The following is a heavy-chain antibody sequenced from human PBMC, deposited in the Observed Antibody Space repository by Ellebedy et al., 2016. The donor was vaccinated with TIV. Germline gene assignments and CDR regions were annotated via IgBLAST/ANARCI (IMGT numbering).Heavy chain of an antibody. Sequence: GESLKISXATSGFTFSNYAMHWVRQAPGKGLEWVTFISYDGSNKFYADSVKSRFTISRDNSKNTLYMQMNSLRAEDTAVYYCAKDTTATVFDYWGQGTLVTVSS. V-gene: IGHV3-30-3*01. D-gene: IGHD1-1*01. CDR1: GFTFSNYA. J-gene: IGHJ4*02. CDR3: AKDTTATVFDY. CDR2: ISYDGSNK.